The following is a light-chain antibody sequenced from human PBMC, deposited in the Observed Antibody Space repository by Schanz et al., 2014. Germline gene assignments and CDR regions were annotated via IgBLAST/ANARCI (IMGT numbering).Light chain of an antibody. CDR2: RND. CDR3: CSYAGKYTWV. CDR1: TSNVGSYT. J-gene: IGLJ3*02. V-gene: IGLV1-44*01. Sequence: QSVLTQPPSASGTPGQRVTISCSGSTSNVGSYTVNWYQQLPGTAPKLLIYRNDQRPSGVPDRFSGSKSGTSASLAISGLQSEDEADYYCCSYAGKYTWVFGGGTKVT.